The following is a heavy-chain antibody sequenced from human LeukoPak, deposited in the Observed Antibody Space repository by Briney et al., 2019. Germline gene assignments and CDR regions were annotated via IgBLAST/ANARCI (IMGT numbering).Heavy chain of an antibody. CDR1: GGSFSGYY. V-gene: IGHV4-34*01. CDR3: AIKDTAMLTAYIDY. Sequence: SETLSLTCAVYGGSFSGYYWSWIRQPPGKGLEWIGEINHSGSTNYNPSLKSRVTTSVDTSKNQFSLKLSSVTAADTAVYYCAIKDTAMLTAYIDYWGQGTLVTVSS. J-gene: IGHJ4*02. CDR2: INHSGST. D-gene: IGHD5-18*01.